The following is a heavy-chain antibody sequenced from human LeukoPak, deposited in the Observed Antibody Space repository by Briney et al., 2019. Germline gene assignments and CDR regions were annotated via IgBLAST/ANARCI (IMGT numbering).Heavy chain of an antibody. CDR1: GGSISSSSYY. D-gene: IGHD5-12*01. V-gene: IGHV4-39*07. CDR2: IYYSGST. CDR3: ARRGYSGYVLTYFDY. J-gene: IGHJ4*02. Sequence: PSETLSLTCTVSGGSISSSSYYWGWIRQPPGKGLEWIGSIYYSGSTYYNPSLKSRVTISVDTSKNQFSLKLSSVTAADTAVYYCARRGYSGYVLTYFDYWGQGTLVTVSS.